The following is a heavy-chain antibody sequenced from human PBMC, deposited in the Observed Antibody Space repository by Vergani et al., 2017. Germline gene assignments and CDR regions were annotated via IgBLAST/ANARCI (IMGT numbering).Heavy chain of an antibody. CDR2: IRSKTNSYAT. V-gene: IGHV3-73*02. J-gene: IGHJ5*02. D-gene: IGHD3-10*01. Sequence: EVQMVESGGGLVQPGGSLKLSCAASGFTFSGSAIHWVRQASGKGLEWVGRIRSKTNSYATAYAASVQGRFTVSRDDSKNTAYLQMDSLKIEDTAVYYCTRLGGVEGSGISYNKCFDPWGQGTLVTVSS. CDR3: TRLGGVEGSGISYNKCFDP. CDR1: GFTFSGSA.